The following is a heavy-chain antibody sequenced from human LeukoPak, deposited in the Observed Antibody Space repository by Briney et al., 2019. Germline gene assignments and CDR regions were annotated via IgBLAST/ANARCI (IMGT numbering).Heavy chain of an antibody. V-gene: IGHV3-23*01. CDR3: AKAPVTTCSGAYCYPFDY. CDR1: GFTLSSYA. D-gene: IGHD2-15*01. Sequence: QPGGSLRLSGAASGFTLSSYAMSWVRQGPGKGLEWVSAISVSGNTYHADSVKGRFTISRDSSKNTLYLQMNSLRAGDAAVYYCAKAPVTTCSGAYCYPFDYWSQGTLVTVSS. CDR2: ISVSGNT. J-gene: IGHJ4*02.